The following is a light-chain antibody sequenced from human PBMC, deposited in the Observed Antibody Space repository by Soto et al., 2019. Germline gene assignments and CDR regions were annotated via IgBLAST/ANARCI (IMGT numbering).Light chain of an antibody. Sequence: QSVLTQPASVSGSPGQSITISCTGSGSDVGGYNYVSWYQQHPGKAPKLIIYEVTYRPSGVSNRFSGSKSGNKASLTISGLQAEDEADYYCSSYTSSITWVFGGGTKLTVL. CDR2: EVT. J-gene: IGLJ3*02. CDR3: SSYTSSITWV. CDR1: GSDVGGYNY. V-gene: IGLV2-14*01.